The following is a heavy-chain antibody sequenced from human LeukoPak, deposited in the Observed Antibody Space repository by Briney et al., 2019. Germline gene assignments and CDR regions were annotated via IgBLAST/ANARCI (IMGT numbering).Heavy chain of an antibody. CDR2: INPNSGGT. J-gene: IGHJ5*02. CDR1: GYTFTGYY. D-gene: IGHD3-10*01. Sequence: ASVKVSCKASGYTFTGYYMHWVRQAPGQGLEWMGWINPNSGGTNYAQKFQGRVTMTRDTSISTAYMEVSRLRSDDTAVYYCARDVFGEFLMSHWFDPWGQGTLVTVSS. V-gene: IGHV1-2*02. CDR3: ARDVFGEFLMSHWFDP.